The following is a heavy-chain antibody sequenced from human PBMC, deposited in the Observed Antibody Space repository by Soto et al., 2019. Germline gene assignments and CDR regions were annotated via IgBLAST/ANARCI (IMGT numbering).Heavy chain of an antibody. D-gene: IGHD2-15*01. J-gene: IGHJ6*02. CDR3: AYLPCSGGSCYWFSFSGMDV. CDR1: GFSLSTSGVG. Sequence: QITLKESGPTLVKPTQTLTLTCTFSGFSLSTSGVGVDWIRQPPGKALEWLALIYWVDDKRYRPSLERRLTITKDTSKNQVVLTMTNMDSVDTATYYCAYLPCSGGSCYWFSFSGMDVWGQGTTVTVSS. V-gene: IGHV2-5*02. CDR2: IYWVDDK.